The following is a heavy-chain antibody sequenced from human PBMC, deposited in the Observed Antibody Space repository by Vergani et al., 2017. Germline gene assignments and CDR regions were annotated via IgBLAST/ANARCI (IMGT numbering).Heavy chain of an antibody. CDR1: GGSINSPNYY. CDR2: IHTSGST. CDR3: ARVSCLGGSCYKPLFDY. J-gene: IGHJ4*02. V-gene: IGHV4-61*02. D-gene: IGHD2-15*01. Sequence: QVQLQESGPGLVQPSQTLSLTCTVSGGSINSPNYYWSWIRQPAGKGLEWIGRIHTSGSTNYNPSLKSRVTMSEDTSKNQFSLNLTSVTAADTAVYFCARVSCLGGSCYKPLFDYGGQGILVTVSS.